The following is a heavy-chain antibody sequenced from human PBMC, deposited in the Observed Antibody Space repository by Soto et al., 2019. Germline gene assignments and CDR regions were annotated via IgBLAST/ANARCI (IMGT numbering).Heavy chain of an antibody. Sequence: QVQLVQSGAEVKKPGASVKVSCKASGCTFTSYDINWVRQATGQGLEWMGWMNPNSGNTGYAQKFQGRVTMTRNTSISTAYMELSSLRSEDTAVYYCARAAVGYSYGYDAFDIWGQGTMVTVSS. CDR3: ARAAVGYSYGYDAFDI. V-gene: IGHV1-8*01. J-gene: IGHJ3*02. D-gene: IGHD5-18*01. CDR2: MNPNSGNT. CDR1: GCTFTSYD.